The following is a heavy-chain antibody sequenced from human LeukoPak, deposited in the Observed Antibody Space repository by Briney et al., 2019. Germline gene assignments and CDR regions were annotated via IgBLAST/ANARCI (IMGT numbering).Heavy chain of an antibody. CDR2: ISGSGGST. CDR1: GFTFSSYA. V-gene: IGHV3-23*01. J-gene: IGHJ4*02. D-gene: IGHD2-15*01. Sequence: QSGGSLRLSCAASGFTFSSYAMSWVRQAPGKGLEWVSAISGSGGSTYYADSGKGRFTISRDNSKNTLYLQMNSLRAEDTAVYYCAKDRGGYCSGGSCYNDYWGQGTLVTVSS. CDR3: AKDRGGYCSGGSCYNDY.